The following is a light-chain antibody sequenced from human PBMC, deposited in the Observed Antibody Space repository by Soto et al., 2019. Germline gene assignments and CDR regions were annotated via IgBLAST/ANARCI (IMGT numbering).Light chain of an antibody. CDR1: PSVSSSY. Sequence: EIVLTQSPGPLSLSPRGRAPPSRRARPSVSSSYLAWYQQKPGQAPRLLIYGASSRATGIPDRFSGSGSGTDFTLTISRLEPEDFAVYYCQQYGSSPPMYTFGQGTRLEIK. V-gene: IGKV3-20*01. CDR2: GAS. CDR3: QQYGSSPPMYT. J-gene: IGKJ5*01.